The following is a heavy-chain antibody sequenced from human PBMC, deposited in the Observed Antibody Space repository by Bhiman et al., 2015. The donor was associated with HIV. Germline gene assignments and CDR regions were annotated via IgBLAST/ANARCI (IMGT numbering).Heavy chain of an antibody. CDR1: GFTFSSYA. Sequence: QVQLVESGGGVVQPGRSLRLSCAASGFTFSSYAMHWVRQAPGKGLEWVAVISYDGSNKYYADSVKGRFTISRDNSKNTLYLQMNSLRAEDTAVYYCAREPDEGVGRGEYFQHWGQGTLVTVSS. V-gene: IGHV3-30-3*01. D-gene: IGHD3-10*01. CDR3: AREPDEGVGRGEYFQH. CDR2: ISYDGSNK. J-gene: IGHJ1*01.